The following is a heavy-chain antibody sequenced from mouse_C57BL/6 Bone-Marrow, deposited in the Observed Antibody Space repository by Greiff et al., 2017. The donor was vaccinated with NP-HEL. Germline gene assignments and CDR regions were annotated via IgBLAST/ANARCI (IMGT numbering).Heavy chain of an antibody. CDR3: AHDGYYVDYAMDY. V-gene: IGHV1-69*01. J-gene: IGHJ4*01. D-gene: IGHD2-3*01. CDR2: IDPSDSYT. Sequence: QVQLQQPGAELVMPGASVKLSCKASGYTFTSYWMHWVKQRPGQGLEWIGEIDPSDSYTNYNQKFKDKATLTADKSSSTAYMQLSSLTYEDSAVYYCAHDGYYVDYAMDYWGQGTSVTVSS. CDR1: GYTFTSYW.